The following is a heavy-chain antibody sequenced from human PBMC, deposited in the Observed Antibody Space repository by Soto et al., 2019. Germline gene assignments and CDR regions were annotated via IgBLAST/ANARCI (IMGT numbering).Heavy chain of an antibody. CDR3: ARVVPGAEAWFGP. CDR2: ISLYSDGT. CDR1: GYTFSNYG. J-gene: IGHJ5*02. D-gene: IGHD2-2*01. V-gene: IGHV1-18*01. Sequence: CKTSGYTFSNYGITWVRQAPGQPLEWLGWISLYSDGTNYAQKFQGRVSMTTDTSTTTAYMELRSLRSDDTAVYYCARVVPGAEAWFGPWGQGTLVTVPS.